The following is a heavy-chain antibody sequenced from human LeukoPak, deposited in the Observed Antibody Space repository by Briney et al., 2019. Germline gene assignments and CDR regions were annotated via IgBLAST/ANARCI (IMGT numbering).Heavy chain of an antibody. Sequence: GGSLRLSCAASGFTFSSYAMTWVRQAPGKGLEWVSGISNSGYSKSYADSVKGRFTISRDNSKNTLYLQMNSLRAEDTAVYYCARDGSSYYNDYWGQGTLVTVS. V-gene: IGHV3-23*01. CDR1: GFTFSSYA. D-gene: IGHD6-13*01. CDR3: ARDGSSYYNDY. CDR2: ISNSGYSK. J-gene: IGHJ4*02.